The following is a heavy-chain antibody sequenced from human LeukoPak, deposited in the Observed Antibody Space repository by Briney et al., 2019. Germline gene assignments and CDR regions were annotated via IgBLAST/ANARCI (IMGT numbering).Heavy chain of an antibody. CDR1: GGSISSNSYY. V-gene: IGHV4-39*07. Sequence: SETLCLTCSVSGGSISSNSYYWGWIRQPPGKGLEWIGSIYHSGSTNYNPSLKSRVTISVDTSKNQFSLKLSSVTPADTAVYYCARSREDIAAAGTVYYGMDVWGQGTTVTVSS. CDR2: IYHSGST. D-gene: IGHD6-13*01. CDR3: ARSREDIAAAGTVYYGMDV. J-gene: IGHJ6*02.